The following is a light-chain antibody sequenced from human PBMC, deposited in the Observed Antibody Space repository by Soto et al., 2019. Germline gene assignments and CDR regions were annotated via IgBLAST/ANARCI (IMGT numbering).Light chain of an antibody. Sequence: ELVLTQSPCTLSMPPAARATLYCRSSQSVSNNYLAWYQQQPGQAPRLLIYGASNRATGIQDRFSGSGSGTDFTLTISRLEQEDFAVYYCQQYGSSGTFGQGTKV. CDR1: QSVSNNY. CDR2: GAS. CDR3: QQYGSSGT. V-gene: IGKV3-20*01. J-gene: IGKJ1*01.